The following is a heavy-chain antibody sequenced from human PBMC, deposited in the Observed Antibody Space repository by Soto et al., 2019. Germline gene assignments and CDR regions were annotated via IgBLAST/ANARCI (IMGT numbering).Heavy chain of an antibody. CDR3: ASSLRGGYCSGGSCYSSIDY. V-gene: IGHV4-59*01. J-gene: IGHJ4*02. Sequence: QVQLQESGPGLVKPSETLSLTCTVSGGSISSYYWSWIRQPPGKGLEWIGYIYYSGSTNYNPSLKSRVTISVDTSKNQFSLKLSSVNAADTAVYYCASSLRGGYCSGGSCYSSIDYWGQGTLVTVSS. CDR2: IYYSGST. D-gene: IGHD2-15*01. CDR1: GGSISSYY.